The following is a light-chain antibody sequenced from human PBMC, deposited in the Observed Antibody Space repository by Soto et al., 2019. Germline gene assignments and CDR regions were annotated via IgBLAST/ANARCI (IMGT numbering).Light chain of an antibody. V-gene: IGKV3-20*01. CDR2: GGT. CDR1: QTVSSGH. Sequence: EVVLTQSPATLSLSPGERATLSCRASQTVSSGHLAWYQQKPGQAPRLLISGGTSRATGIPDRFSGSGSGTDFTLTVSRLEPEDFATYYGLQHNRYPPTFGGGTKVEIK. J-gene: IGKJ4*01. CDR3: LQHNRYPPT.